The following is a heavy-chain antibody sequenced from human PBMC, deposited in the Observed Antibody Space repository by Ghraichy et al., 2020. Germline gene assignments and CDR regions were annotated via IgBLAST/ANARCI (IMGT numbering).Heavy chain of an antibody. D-gene: IGHD6-6*01. V-gene: IGHV1-2*04. CDR2: INPNSGGT. CDR3: ARSIYSSSSNDY. CDR1: GYTFTGYY. J-gene: IGHJ4*02. Sequence: ASVKVSCKASGYTFTGYYMHWVRQAPGQGLEWMGWINPNSGGTNYAQKFQGWVTMTRDTSISTAYMELSRLRSDDTAVYYCARSIYSSSSNDYWGEGTLVTVSS.